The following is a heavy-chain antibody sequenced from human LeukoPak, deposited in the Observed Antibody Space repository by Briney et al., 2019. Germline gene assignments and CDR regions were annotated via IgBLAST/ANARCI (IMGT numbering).Heavy chain of an antibody. CDR1: GFTFSSYV. CDR3: ARDKDSY. D-gene: IGHD2-15*01. CDR2: ISGSGDTT. J-gene: IGHJ4*02. V-gene: IGHV3-23*01. Sequence: GGFLRLSCAASGFTFSSYVMTWVRQAPGKGLEWVSGISGSGDTTYYADSVKGRLTISRDNSKNTLYLQMNSLRAEDTAVYYCARDKDSYWGQGTLVTVSS.